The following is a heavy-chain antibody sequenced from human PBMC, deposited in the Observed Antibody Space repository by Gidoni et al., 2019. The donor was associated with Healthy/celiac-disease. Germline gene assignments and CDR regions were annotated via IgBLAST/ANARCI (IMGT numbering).Heavy chain of an antibody. CDR2: IWYDGSNK. D-gene: IGHD2-2*01. Sequence: QVQLVESGGGVVQPGRSLRLPCAASGSPFRRYGMHWVRQAPGKGLEWVAVIWYDGSNKYYADSVKGRFTISRDNSKNTLYLQMNSLRAEDTAVYYCAKEYIVVVPAAISGMDVWGQGTTVTVSS. CDR1: GSPFRRYG. CDR3: AKEYIVVVPAAISGMDV. V-gene: IGHV3-33*06. J-gene: IGHJ6*02.